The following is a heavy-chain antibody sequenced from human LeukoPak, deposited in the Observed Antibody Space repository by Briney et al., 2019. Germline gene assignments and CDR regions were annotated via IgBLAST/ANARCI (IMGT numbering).Heavy chain of an antibody. CDR2: MNPNSGNT. J-gene: IGHJ5*02. CDR3: ARGHRYDFWSGYYSGGWFDP. V-gene: IGHV1-8*01. D-gene: IGHD3-3*01. CDR1: GYTFTSYD. Sequence: ASVKVSCKASGYTFTSYDINWARQATGQGLEWMGWMNPNSGNTGYAQKFQGRVTMTRNTSISTAYMELSSLRSEDTAVYYCARGHRYDFWSGYYSGGWFDPWGQGTLVTVSS.